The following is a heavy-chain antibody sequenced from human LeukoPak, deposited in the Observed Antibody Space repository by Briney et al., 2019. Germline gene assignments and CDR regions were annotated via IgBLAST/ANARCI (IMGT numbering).Heavy chain of an antibody. J-gene: IGHJ4*02. V-gene: IGHV3-64D*06. D-gene: IGHD6-19*01. CDR3: VKDSSGPFSNFDY. CDR2: ISSNGGST. CDR1: GFTFSSYA. Sequence: EGSLRLSCSASGFTFSSYAMHWVRQAPGKGLEYVSAISSNGGSTYYADSVKGRFTISRDNSKNTLYLQMSSLRAEDTAVYYCVKDSSGPFSNFDYGGQGTLVTVSS.